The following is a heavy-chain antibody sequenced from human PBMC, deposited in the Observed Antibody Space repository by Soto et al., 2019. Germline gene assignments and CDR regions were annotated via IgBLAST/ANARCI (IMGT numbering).Heavy chain of an antibody. V-gene: IGHV4-31*03. D-gene: IGHD2-8*01. CDR3: ARSPGYCTNGVCYTGDAFDI. CDR2: IYYSGST. CDR1: GGSISSGGYY. Sequence: PSETLSLTCTVSGGSISSGGYYWSWIRQHPGKGLEWIGYIYYSGSTYYNPSLKSRVTISVDTSKNQFSLKLSSVTAADTAVYYCARSPGYCTNGVCYTGDAFDIWGQGTMVTVSS. J-gene: IGHJ3*02.